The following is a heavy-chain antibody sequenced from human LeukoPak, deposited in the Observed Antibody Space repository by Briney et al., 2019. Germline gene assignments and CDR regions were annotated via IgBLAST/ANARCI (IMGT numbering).Heavy chain of an antibody. CDR1: GGSISSYY. CDR3: ARGGGYYSHYFDY. Sequence: PSETLSLTCTVSGGSISSYYWSWIRQPPGKGLEWIGYIYYSGSTNYNPSLKSRVTISVDTSKNQFSLKLSSVTAADTAVYYCARGGGYYSHYFDYWGQGTLVTVSS. CDR2: IYYSGST. J-gene: IGHJ4*02. V-gene: IGHV4-59*01. D-gene: IGHD3-22*01.